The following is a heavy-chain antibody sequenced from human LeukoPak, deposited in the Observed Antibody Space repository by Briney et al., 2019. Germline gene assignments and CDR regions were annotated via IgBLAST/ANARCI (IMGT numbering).Heavy chain of an antibody. CDR1: GFTFSSYS. J-gene: IGHJ4*02. D-gene: IGHD2-21*01. CDR3: ARDQYYSSDY. Sequence: GSLRLSCAASGFTFSSYSMNWVRQAPGKGLEWVSYISGHSSAIYYADSVRGRFTISRDNAKESLYQQMNSLRDEDTAVYYCARDQYYSSDYWGQGTLVTVSS. V-gene: IGHV3-48*02. CDR2: ISGHSSAI.